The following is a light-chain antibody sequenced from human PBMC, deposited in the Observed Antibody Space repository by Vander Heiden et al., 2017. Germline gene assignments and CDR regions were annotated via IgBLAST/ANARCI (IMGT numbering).Light chain of an antibody. CDR1: NIGSKS. CDR3: QVWDNSSDQSI. Sequence: YLLTQPPSVSLAPGQTATITCGGNNIGSKSVHWYQQRPGQAPILVVYDDRDRPSGIPERFSGSNSGNTATLIINRVEAGDEADYYCQVWDNSSDQSIFGGGTKLTVL. V-gene: IGLV3-21*02. CDR2: DDR. J-gene: IGLJ2*01.